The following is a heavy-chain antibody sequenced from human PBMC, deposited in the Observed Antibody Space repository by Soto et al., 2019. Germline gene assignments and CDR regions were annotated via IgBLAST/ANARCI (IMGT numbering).Heavy chain of an antibody. CDR2: ISAYNGNT. J-gene: IGHJ4*02. D-gene: IGHD2-2*01. CDR1: GYTFTSYG. V-gene: IGHV1-18*01. CDR3: ARSLYCSSTSCWGPYYFDY. Sequence: ASVKVSCKASGYTFTSYGISWVRQAPGQGLEWMGWISAYNGNTNYAQKLQGRVTMTTDTSTSTAYMELRSLRSDDTAVYYCARSLYCSSTSCWGPYYFDYWGQGTLVTVSS.